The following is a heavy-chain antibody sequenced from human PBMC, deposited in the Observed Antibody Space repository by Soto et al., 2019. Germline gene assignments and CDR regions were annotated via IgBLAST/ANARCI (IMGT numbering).Heavy chain of an antibody. Sequence: ASVKVSCKASGYTFTSYYMHWVRQAPGQGLEWMGIINPSGGSTSYAQKFQGRVTMTRDTSTSTVYMGLSSLRSEDTAVYYCARVDYDILTGSPPFDYWGQGTLVTVSS. CDR2: INPSGGST. D-gene: IGHD3-9*01. CDR1: GYTFTSYY. J-gene: IGHJ4*02. V-gene: IGHV1-46*03. CDR3: ARVDYDILTGSPPFDY.